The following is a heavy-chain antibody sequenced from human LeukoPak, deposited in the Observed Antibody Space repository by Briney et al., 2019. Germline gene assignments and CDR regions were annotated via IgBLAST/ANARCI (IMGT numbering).Heavy chain of an antibody. Sequence: SETLSLTCTISGDSISTYYWSWIRQPAGEGLEWIGRISTSGSTNYNPSLKSRVTMSVDTSKNQFSLKMKSVTAADTAVYYCARGARGLNYGNYLGQGTLVTVSS. D-gene: IGHD1-7*01. CDR2: ISTSGST. CDR1: GDSISTYY. V-gene: IGHV4-4*07. CDR3: ARGARGLNYGNY. J-gene: IGHJ4*02.